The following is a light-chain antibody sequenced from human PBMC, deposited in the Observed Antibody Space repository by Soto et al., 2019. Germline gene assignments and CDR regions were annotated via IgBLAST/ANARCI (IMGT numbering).Light chain of an antibody. V-gene: IGKV1-5*01. CDR2: DAS. CDR1: QSISSW. CDR3: QHRA. J-gene: IGKJ1*01. Sequence: DIQMTQSPSTLSASVGDRVTITCRASQSISSWLAWYQQKPGKAPKLLIYDASSLESGVPSRFSGSGSGTEFTLTISSLQPDDFATYYCQHRAFGQGTKAEIK.